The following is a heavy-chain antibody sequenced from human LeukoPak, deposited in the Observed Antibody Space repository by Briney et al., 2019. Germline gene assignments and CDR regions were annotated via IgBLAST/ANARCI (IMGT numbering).Heavy chain of an antibody. CDR3: ARETQWEAFDY. CDR1: GFGLSSHS. V-gene: IGHV3-21*01. J-gene: IGHJ4*02. D-gene: IGHD1-26*01. Sequence: GGSLRLSCAASGFGLSSHSMNWVRQAPGKGLEWVSSISESSRDIYYADSVKGRFTISRDNARNSLDLQMNSLRAEDTAVYYCARETQWEAFDYWGQGTLVTVSS. CDR2: ISESSRDI.